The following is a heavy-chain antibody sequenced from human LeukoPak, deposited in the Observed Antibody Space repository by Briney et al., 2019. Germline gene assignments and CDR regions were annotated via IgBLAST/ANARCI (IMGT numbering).Heavy chain of an antibody. CDR3: AKSHSYYYGSGSYHTPTPFDY. J-gene: IGHJ4*02. D-gene: IGHD3-10*01. Sequence: GRSLRLSCAASGFTFSSYGMHWVRQAPGKGLEWVAVIWYDGSNKYYADSVKGRFTISRDNSKNTLYLQMNSLRAEDTAVYYCAKSHSYYYGSGSYHTPTPFDYWGQGTLVTVSS. CDR1: GFTFSSYG. V-gene: IGHV3-33*06. CDR2: IWYDGSNK.